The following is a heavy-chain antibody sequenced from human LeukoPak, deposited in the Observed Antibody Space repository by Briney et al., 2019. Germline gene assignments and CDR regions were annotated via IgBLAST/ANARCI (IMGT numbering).Heavy chain of an antibody. J-gene: IGHJ4*02. CDR3: AKDAHYYYDSSGYYLDY. D-gene: IGHD3-22*01. Sequence: GGSLRLSCAASGFTFSSYSMNWVRQAPGKGLEWVSAISGSGGSTYYADSVKGRFTISRDNSKNTLYLQMNSLRAEDTAVYYCAKDAHYYYDSSGYYLDYWGQGTLVTVSS. CDR2: ISGSGGST. CDR1: GFTFSSYS. V-gene: IGHV3-23*01.